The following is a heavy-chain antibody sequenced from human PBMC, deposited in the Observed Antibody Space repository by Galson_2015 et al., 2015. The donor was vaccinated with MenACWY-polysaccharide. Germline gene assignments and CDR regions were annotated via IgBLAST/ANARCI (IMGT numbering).Heavy chain of an antibody. D-gene: IGHD5-18*01. J-gene: IGHJ4*02. Sequence: SLRLSCAASGFTFSNYAMSWVRQAPGKGLEWVSTIGGSGSNTHYADSVKGRFTISRDNSKNTLSLQMNSLRAEDTAVYYCARVRYSSAKYQFDYWGQGTPVAVSS. CDR2: IGGSGSNT. CDR1: GFTFSNYA. CDR3: ARVRYSSAKYQFDY. V-gene: IGHV3-23*01.